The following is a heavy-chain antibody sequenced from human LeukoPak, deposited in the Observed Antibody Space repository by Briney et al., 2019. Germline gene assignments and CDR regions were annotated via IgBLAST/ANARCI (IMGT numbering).Heavy chain of an antibody. CDR2: INPNSGGT. D-gene: IGHD3-22*01. CDR1: GYTFTGYY. V-gene: IGHV1-2*02. Sequence: ASVKVSCKASGYTFTGYYMHWVRQAPGQGLEWMGWINPNSGGTNYAQKFQGRVTMTRDTSISTAYMELSRLRSDDTAVYYCAREDYYDSSGYPRDAFDIWGQGTMVTVSS. CDR3: AREDYYDSSGYPRDAFDI. J-gene: IGHJ3*02.